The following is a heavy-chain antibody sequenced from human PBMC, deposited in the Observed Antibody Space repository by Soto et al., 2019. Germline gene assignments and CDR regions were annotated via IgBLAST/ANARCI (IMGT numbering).Heavy chain of an antibody. CDR1: GFTFSGYA. CDR2: ISYDASDK. D-gene: IGHD6-13*01. V-gene: IGHV3-30*18. CDR3: AKDGAGQRLVPDYYFDS. J-gene: IGHJ4*02. Sequence: QVQLVESGGGVVQPGRSLRLSCATSGFTFSGYAMHWVRQAPGKGLEWVAVISYDASDKFYADSVKGRFTISRDNSKNTLYLQMNSLRAEDTALYYCAKDGAGQRLVPDYYFDSWGQGTLVTVSS.